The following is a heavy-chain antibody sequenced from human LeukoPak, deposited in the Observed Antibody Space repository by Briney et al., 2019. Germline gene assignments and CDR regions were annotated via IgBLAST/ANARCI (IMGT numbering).Heavy chain of an antibody. J-gene: IGHJ4*02. D-gene: IGHD6-19*01. CDR2: IKSDGSST. V-gene: IGHV3-74*01. CDR1: GFTFSSYW. CDR3: ARDLVAGASF. Sequence: PGGSLRLSCAASGFTFSSYWMHWVRQAPGKGLVWVSRIKSDGSSTNYADSVKGRFTISRDNAKNTLYLQMNSLRAEDTAVYYCARDLVAGASFWGQGTLVTVSS.